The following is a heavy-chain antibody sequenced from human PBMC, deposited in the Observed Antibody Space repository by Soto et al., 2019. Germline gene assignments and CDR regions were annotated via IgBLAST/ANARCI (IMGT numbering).Heavy chain of an antibody. Sequence: SETLSLTCTVSGGSISSSDYYWGWIRQPPGKGLEWIGYIYYSGSTNYNPSLKSRVTISVDTSKNQFSLKLSSVTAADTAVYYCARELLSVATRHFDYWGQGTLVTVSS. CDR1: GGSISSSDYY. V-gene: IGHV4-61*08. D-gene: IGHD5-12*01. CDR2: IYYSGST. CDR3: ARELLSVATRHFDY. J-gene: IGHJ4*02.